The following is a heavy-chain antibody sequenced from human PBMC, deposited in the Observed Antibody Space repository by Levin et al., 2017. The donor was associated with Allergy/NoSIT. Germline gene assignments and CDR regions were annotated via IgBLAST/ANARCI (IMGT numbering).Heavy chain of an antibody. CDR2: IKQDGSEK. CDR1: GFTFSSYW. D-gene: IGHD6-13*01. Sequence: GGSLRLSCAASGFTFSSYWMSWVRQAPGKGLEWVANIKQDGSEKYYVDSVKGRFTISRDNAKSSLYLQMSSLRAEDTALYYCARYSSSWHSLDYWGQGTLVTVSS. J-gene: IGHJ4*02. V-gene: IGHV3-7*04. CDR3: ARYSSSWHSLDY.